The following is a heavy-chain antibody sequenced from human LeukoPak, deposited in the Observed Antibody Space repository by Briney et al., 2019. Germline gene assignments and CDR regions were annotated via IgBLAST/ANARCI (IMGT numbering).Heavy chain of an antibody. Sequence: GGSLRLSCAASGFTFSSYAMSWVRQAPGKGLEWLSAISGSGGSTYYADSVKGRFTISRDNSRNTLYLQMNSLRAEDTAVYYCAKDLRGRGYYGSGSYYISWGQGTLVTVSS. CDR3: AKDLRGRGYYGSGSYYIS. CDR1: GFTFSSYA. J-gene: IGHJ4*02. V-gene: IGHV3-23*01. CDR2: ISGSGGST. D-gene: IGHD3-10*01.